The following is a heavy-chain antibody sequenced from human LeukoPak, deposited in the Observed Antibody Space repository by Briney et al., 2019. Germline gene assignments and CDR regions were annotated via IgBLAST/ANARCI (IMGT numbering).Heavy chain of an antibody. CDR2: INPNSGGT. V-gene: IGHV1-2*02. Sequence: GASVKVSCKASGYTFTGYYMHWVRQAPGQGLEWMGWINPNSGGTNYAQKFQGRVTTTRDTSIGTAYMELSRLRSDDTAVYYCATYDSSGYYYRIDYWGQGTLVTVSS. J-gene: IGHJ4*02. CDR1: GYTFTGYY. D-gene: IGHD3-22*01. CDR3: ATYDSSGYYYRIDY.